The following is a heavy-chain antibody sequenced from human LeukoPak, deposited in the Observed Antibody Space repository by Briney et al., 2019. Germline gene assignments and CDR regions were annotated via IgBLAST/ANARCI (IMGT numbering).Heavy chain of an antibody. CDR1: GGSFSGYY. CDR2: INHSGSP. Sequence: KPSETLSLTCAVYGGSFSGYYWSWIRQPPGKGLEWIGEINHSGSPNYNPSLKSRVTISVDTSKNQFSLKMSSVTAADTAVYYCARLGCSSNSCLFDYWGQGTLVTVSS. CDR3: ARLGCSSNSCLFDY. V-gene: IGHV4-34*01. J-gene: IGHJ4*02. D-gene: IGHD2-2*01.